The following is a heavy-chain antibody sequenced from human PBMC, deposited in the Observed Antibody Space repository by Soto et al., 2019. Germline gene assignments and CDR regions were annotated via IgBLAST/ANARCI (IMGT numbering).Heavy chain of an antibody. V-gene: IGHV4-30-4*01. CDR3: ARNRYGMHV. CDR2: IYSSGST. J-gene: IGHJ6*02. Sequence: SETLSLTCTVSGGSISGDHYWSWIRQPPGKGLEWIGYIYSSGSTYYKPSLESRVSISVDTSKKQFYMKLNSVTAADTAVYYCARNRYGMHVWGQGTAVTVSS. CDR1: GGSISGDHY.